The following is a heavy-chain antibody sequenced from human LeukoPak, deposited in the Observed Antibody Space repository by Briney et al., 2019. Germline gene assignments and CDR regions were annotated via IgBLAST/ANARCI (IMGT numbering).Heavy chain of an antibody. D-gene: IGHD6-19*01. CDR3: AKGGEKGAVAGRGVDY. J-gene: IGHJ4*02. CDR1: GFTFSSHA. Sequence: GGSLRLSCAASGFTFSSHAMSWVRQAPGEGLEWVSAISGSGGSTYYADSVKGRFTISRDNSKNTLYLQMNSLRAEDTAVYYCAKGGEKGAVAGRGVDYWGQGTLVTVSS. V-gene: IGHV3-23*01. CDR2: ISGSGGST.